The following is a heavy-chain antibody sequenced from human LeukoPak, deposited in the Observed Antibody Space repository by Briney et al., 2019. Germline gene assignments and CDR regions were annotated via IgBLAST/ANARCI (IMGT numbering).Heavy chain of an antibody. CDR3: AREPNYYDSSGYVDDY. CDR1: GFSFSHYT. V-gene: IGHV3-23*01. J-gene: IGHJ4*02. Sequence: GGSLRLSCAAFGFSFSHYTMNWVRQTPGKGLEWVSAITGGGTTNYADSVKGRFTISRDNSKNTLYLQMNSLRAEDTAVYYCAREPNYYDSSGYVDDYWGQGALVTVSS. D-gene: IGHD3-22*01. CDR2: ITGGGTT.